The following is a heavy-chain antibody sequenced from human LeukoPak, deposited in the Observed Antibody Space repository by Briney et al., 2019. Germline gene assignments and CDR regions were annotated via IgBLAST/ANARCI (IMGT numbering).Heavy chain of an antibody. V-gene: IGHV4-34*01. Sequence: SETLSLTCAVYGGSFSGYYWSWIRQPPGKGLEWIGEINHSGSTNYNPPLKSRVTISVDTSKNQFSLKLSSVTAADTAVYYCARGHTFYQKDAFDIWGQGTMVTVSS. CDR1: GGSFSGYY. J-gene: IGHJ3*02. D-gene: IGHD2/OR15-2a*01. CDR3: ARGHTFYQKDAFDI. CDR2: INHSGST.